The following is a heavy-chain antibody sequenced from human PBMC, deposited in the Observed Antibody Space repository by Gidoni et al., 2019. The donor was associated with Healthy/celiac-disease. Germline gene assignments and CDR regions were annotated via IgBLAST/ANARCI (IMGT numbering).Heavy chain of an antibody. CDR2: IYPGDSDT. CDR3: ARRARGARNLYYFDY. J-gene: IGHJ4*02. D-gene: IGHD1-7*01. Sequence: EVQLVQSGAEVKKPGESLKISCKGSGLSFTSYWIGWVRQMPGKGLEWMGIIYPGDSDTRYSPSFQGQVTISADKSISTAYLQWSSLKASDTAMYYCARRARGARNLYYFDYWGQGTLVTVSS. V-gene: IGHV5-51*01. CDR1: GLSFTSYW.